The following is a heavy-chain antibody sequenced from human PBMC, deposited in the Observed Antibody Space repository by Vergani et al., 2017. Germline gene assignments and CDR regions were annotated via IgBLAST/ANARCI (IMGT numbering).Heavy chain of an antibody. V-gene: IGHV3-23*01. CDR2: ISSDGGST. J-gene: IGHJ4*02. CDR1: GLTFSTYA. Sequence: EVQLLESGGGLVQPGGSLRLSCAASGLTFSTYAMTWVPQAPGKGLEWVSTISSDGGSTYYADSVKGRFTISRDNSNNTLSLQMNSLTAEDTAIYYCAGPQGTSAYYYGGFDYWGQGILVTVSS. D-gene: IGHD3-22*01. CDR3: AGPQGTSAYYYGGFDY.